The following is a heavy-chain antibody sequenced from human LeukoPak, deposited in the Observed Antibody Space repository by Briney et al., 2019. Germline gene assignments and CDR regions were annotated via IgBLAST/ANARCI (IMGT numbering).Heavy chain of an antibody. CDR1: GYTLTELS. J-gene: IGHJ4*02. CDR2: FDPEDGET. D-gene: IGHD3-22*01. Sequence: ASVKVSCKVSGYTLTELSMHWVRRAPGKGLEWMGGFDPEDGETIYAQKFQGRVTMTEDTSTDTAYMELSSLRSEDTAVYYCATAVYYYDSSGYPNDYWGQGTLVTVSS. V-gene: IGHV1-24*01. CDR3: ATAVYYYDSSGYPNDY.